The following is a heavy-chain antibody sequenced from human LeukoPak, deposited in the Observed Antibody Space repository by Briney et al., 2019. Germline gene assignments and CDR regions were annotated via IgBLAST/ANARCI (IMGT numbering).Heavy chain of an antibody. V-gene: IGHV3-30*03. Sequence: HSGGSLRLSCAASGFTFSSYGMHWVRQAPGKGLEWVAVISYDGSNKYYADSVKGRFTISRDNSKNTLYLQMNSLRAEDTAVYYCAREGSSPRDGYSFNFDYWGQGTLVTVSS. D-gene: IGHD5-24*01. J-gene: IGHJ4*02. CDR1: GFTFSSYG. CDR2: ISYDGSNK. CDR3: AREGSSPRDGYSFNFDY.